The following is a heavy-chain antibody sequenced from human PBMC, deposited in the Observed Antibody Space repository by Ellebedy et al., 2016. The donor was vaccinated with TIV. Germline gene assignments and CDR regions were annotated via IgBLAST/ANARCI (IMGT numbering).Heavy chain of an antibody. Sequence: GESLKISCAASGFTVSSNYMSWVRQAPGKGLEWVSVIYSGGSTYYADSVKGRFTISRHNSKNTLYLQMNSLRAEDTAVYYCARGAVAGPDYWGQGTLVTVSS. CDR3: ARGAVAGPDY. CDR1: GFTVSSNY. J-gene: IGHJ4*02. CDR2: IYSGGST. V-gene: IGHV3-53*04. D-gene: IGHD6-19*01.